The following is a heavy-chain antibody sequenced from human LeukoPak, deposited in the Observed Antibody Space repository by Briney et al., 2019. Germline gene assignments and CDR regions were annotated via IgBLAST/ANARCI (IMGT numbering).Heavy chain of an antibody. CDR1: GGSISSSSYY. CDR2: IYYSGST. V-gene: IGHV4-39*01. CDR3: ARRGPLRYFDWSDQYGMDV. D-gene: IGHD3-9*01. Sequence: SETLSLTCTVSGGSISSSSYYWGWIRQPPGKGLEWIGSIYYSGSTYYNPSLKSRVTISVDTSKNQFSLKLSSATAADTAVYYCARRGPLRYFDWSDQYGMDVWGQGTTVTVSS. J-gene: IGHJ6*02.